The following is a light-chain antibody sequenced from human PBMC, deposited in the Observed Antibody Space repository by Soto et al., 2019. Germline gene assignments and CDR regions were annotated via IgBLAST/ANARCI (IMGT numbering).Light chain of an antibody. CDR3: ASWDDRLNGPV. V-gene: IGLV1-44*01. CDR1: NSNIGSNT. Sequence: QSVLTQPPSASVTPGQRVTISCSGSNSNIGSNTVNWYQHLPGTAPKLLIHSDNQRASGVPDRLSGSKSGTSASLAISGLQSEDEANYYCASWDDRLNGPVFGGGTKLTVL. J-gene: IGLJ2*01. CDR2: SDN.